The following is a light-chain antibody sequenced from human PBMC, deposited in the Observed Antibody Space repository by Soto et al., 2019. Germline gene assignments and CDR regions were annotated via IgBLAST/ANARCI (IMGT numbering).Light chain of an antibody. Sequence: EIVMTQSPVTLSVSPGERATLSCSASQSVTTNLAWYQQKPGQAPRLLIYGASTRATGIPARFSGSGSGTEFTLTISSLQSEDFAVYHCQQYSNWPRTFGQGTKVDI. CDR2: GAS. V-gene: IGKV3-15*01. CDR1: QSVTTN. CDR3: QQYSNWPRT. J-gene: IGKJ1*01.